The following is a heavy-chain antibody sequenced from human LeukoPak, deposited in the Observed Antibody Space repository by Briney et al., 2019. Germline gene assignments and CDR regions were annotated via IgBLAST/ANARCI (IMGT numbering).Heavy chain of an antibody. V-gene: IGHV3-53*04. CDR3: ARDPRELGEFSN. CDR1: GFTVSSNY. J-gene: IGHJ4*02. Sequence: GGSLRLSCAASGFTVSSNYTSWVRQAPGKGLEWVSVIYSGGSTYYADSVKGRFTISRHNSKNTLYLQMNSLRAEDSAVYYCARDPRELGEFSNRGQGTLVTVSS. CDR2: IYSGGST. D-gene: IGHD3-16*01.